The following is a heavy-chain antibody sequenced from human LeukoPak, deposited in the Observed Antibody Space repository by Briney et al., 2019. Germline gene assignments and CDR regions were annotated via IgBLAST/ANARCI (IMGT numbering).Heavy chain of an antibody. Sequence: PGGSLRLSCAASGFTFSSYAMSWVRQAPGKGLEWVSAISGSGGSTYYADSVKGRFTISRDNSKNTLYLQMNSLRAEDTAVYYCAKDGFEETAQIAAAGTGYYYYMDVWGKGTTVTVSS. CDR2: ISGSGGST. CDR1: GFTFSSYA. D-gene: IGHD6-13*01. CDR3: AKDGFEETAQIAAAGTGYYYYMDV. J-gene: IGHJ6*03. V-gene: IGHV3-23*01.